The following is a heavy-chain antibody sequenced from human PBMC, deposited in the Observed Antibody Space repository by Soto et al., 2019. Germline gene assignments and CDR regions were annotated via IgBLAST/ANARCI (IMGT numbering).Heavy chain of an antibody. V-gene: IGHV3-11*01. CDR1: GFTFSDYY. CDR2: ISSSGSTI. CDR3: ARSRPPITMVRGVIPLFDY. D-gene: IGHD3-10*01. Sequence: GGSLRLSCAASGFTFSDYYMSWIRQAPGKGLEWVSYISSSGSTIYYADSVKGRFTISRDNAKNSLYLQMNSLRAEDTAVYYCARSRPPITMVRGVIPLFDYWGQGTLVTVSS. J-gene: IGHJ4*02.